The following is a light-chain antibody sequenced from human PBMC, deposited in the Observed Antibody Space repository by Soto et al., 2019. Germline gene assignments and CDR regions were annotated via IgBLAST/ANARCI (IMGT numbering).Light chain of an antibody. CDR3: QQSYSAPYT. Sequence: DTQMTQSPSSLSASVGDRVTITCRASQTISSYLNWYQQKPGQAPILLIYAASSLQVGVPSRFSGSGSGTDCTLTISSLQPEDFAAYYCQQSYSAPYTLGQGTKLEIK. CDR2: AAS. V-gene: IGKV1-39*01. CDR1: QTISSY. J-gene: IGKJ2*01.